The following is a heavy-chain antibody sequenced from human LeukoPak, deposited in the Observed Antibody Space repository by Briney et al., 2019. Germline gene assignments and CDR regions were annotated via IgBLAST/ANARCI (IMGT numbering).Heavy chain of an antibody. Sequence: GGSLRLSCAASGFTFTTYSMHWVRQAPGKGVEDVSGICINWDNSYYSTSVKCRFTISIDNSMNTVWLQIGSLIPQDTGVYFCARGRGDTSARPFFVYRGGQGSLITVSS. V-gene: IGHV3-64*01. CDR3: ARGRGDTSARPFFVYR. J-gene: IGHJ4*02. CDR2: ICINWDNS. D-gene: IGHD2-2*01. CDR1: GFTFTTYS.